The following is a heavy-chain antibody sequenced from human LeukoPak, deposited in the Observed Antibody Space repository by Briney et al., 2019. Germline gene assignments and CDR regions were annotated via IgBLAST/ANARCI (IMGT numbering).Heavy chain of an antibody. J-gene: IGHJ4*02. CDR3: ASSGSYRFDY. D-gene: IGHD1-26*01. CDR2: ITASGTAM. Sequence: GGSLRLSCAASGFSFSSYSMNWVRQAPGKGLEWVSHITASGTAMFYADSVKGRFTISRDNAKNSLYLQMNSLRDEDTAVYYCASSGSYRFDYWGQGTLVTVSS. CDR1: GFSFSSYS. V-gene: IGHV3-48*02.